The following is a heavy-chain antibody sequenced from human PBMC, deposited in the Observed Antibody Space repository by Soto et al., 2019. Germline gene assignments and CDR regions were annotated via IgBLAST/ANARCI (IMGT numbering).Heavy chain of an antibody. J-gene: IGHJ1*01. Sequence: QVQLVQSGTEVKKPGASVKVSCKASGYSFTSHFLHWVRQAPGQGLEWMGVINPSGGSTSYAQSFQGRVTITRDTSTSTGYMELSSLRSEDTAVYYCARDVSGSYRPEYPQDWGQGTLVIVSS. D-gene: IGHD1-26*01. CDR1: GYSFTSHF. V-gene: IGHV1-46*01. CDR2: INPSGGST. CDR3: ARDVSGSYRPEYPQD.